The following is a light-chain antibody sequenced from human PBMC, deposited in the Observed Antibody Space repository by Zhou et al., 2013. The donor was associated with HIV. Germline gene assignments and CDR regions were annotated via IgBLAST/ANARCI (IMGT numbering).Light chain of an antibody. CDR2: DAS. CDR3: QQRRGG. Sequence: EIVLTQSPGTLSLSPGERATLSCRASQSVGSRCLAWYQQKPGQAPRLLIYDASNRATGIPARFSGSGSGTDFTLTISSLEPEDFAVYYCQQRRGGFGGGTKVEIK. J-gene: IGKJ4*01. CDR1: QSVGSRC. V-gene: IGKV3-11*01.